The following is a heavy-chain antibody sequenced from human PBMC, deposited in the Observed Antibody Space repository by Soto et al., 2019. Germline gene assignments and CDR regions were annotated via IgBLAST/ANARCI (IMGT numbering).Heavy chain of an antibody. D-gene: IGHD4-17*01. V-gene: IGHV3-30*18. CDR1: GFTFSSYG. CDR3: AKAGDYGYYYYGMDV. CDR2: ISYDGSNK. J-gene: IGHJ6*02. Sequence: HPGGSLRLSCAASGFTFSSYGMHWVRQAPGKGLEWVAVISYDGSNKYYADSVKGRFTISRDNSKNTLYLQMNSLRAEDTAVYYCAKAGDYGYYYYGMDVWGQGTTVTVSS.